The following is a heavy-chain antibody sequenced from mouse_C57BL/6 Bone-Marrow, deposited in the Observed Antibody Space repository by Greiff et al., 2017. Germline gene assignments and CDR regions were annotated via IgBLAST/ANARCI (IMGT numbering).Heavy chain of an antibody. D-gene: IGHD4-1*01. Sequence: QVQLQQPGAELVKPGASVTMSCKASGYTFTSYWITWVKQRPGHGLEWIGDIYPGSGSTNYNEKFKSKATLTVDTSSSTAYMQLRSLTSGDSAVYYCARSVLGGFAYWGQGTLVTVSA. CDR3: ARSVLGGFAY. CDR2: IYPGSGST. J-gene: IGHJ3*01. V-gene: IGHV1-55*01. CDR1: GYTFTSYW.